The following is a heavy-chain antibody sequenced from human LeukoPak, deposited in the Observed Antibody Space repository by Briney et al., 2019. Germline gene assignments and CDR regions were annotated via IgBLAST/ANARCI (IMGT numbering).Heavy chain of an antibody. CDR1: GGSISSGGYY. J-gene: IGHJ4*02. CDR3: ARAPAADSSGYLGYFDY. V-gene: IGHV4-31*03. CDR2: IYYGGST. Sequence: PSETLSLTCTVSGGSISSGGYYWSWIRQHPGKGLEWIGYIYYGGSTYYNPSLKSRVTISVDTSKNQFSLKLSSVTAADTAVYYCARAPAADSSGYLGYFDYWGQGTLVTVSS. D-gene: IGHD3-22*01.